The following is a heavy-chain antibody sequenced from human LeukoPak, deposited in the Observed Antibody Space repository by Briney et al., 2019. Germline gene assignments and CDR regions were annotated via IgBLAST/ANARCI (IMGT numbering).Heavy chain of an antibody. V-gene: IGHV4-39*01. CDR3: ARQVLRFLEWADDY. CDR1: GGSISSSSYY. Sequence: SETLSLTCTVSGGSISSSSYYWGWIRQPPGKGLEWIGEINHSGSTNYNPSLKSRVAISVDTSKNQFSLKLSSVTAADTAVYYCARQVLRFLEWADDYWGQGTLVTVSS. D-gene: IGHD3-3*01. J-gene: IGHJ4*02. CDR2: INHSGST.